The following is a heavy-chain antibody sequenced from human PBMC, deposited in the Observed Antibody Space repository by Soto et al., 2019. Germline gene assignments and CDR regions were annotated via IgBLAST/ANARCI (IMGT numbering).Heavy chain of an antibody. CDR2: ISSSGSTI. CDR1: GFTFSSYE. D-gene: IGHD6-19*01. J-gene: IGHJ4*02. Sequence: LRLSCAASGFTFSSYEINWVRQSPGKGLEWVSYISSSGSTIYYADSVKGRFTISRDNAKNSLYLQMNSLRAEDTAVYYCARDPSPGIAVAGFDYWGQGTLVTVSS. CDR3: ARDPSPGIAVAGFDY. V-gene: IGHV3-48*03.